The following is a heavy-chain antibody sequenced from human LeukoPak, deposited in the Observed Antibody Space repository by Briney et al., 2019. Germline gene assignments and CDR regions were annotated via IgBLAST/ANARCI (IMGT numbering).Heavy chain of an antibody. V-gene: IGHV1-18*01. CDR1: GYTFDNYA. D-gene: IGHD2-21*02. Sequence: ASVKVSCKASGYTFDNYAISWVRQAPGQGLEWMGWISPYNGDKKYAQKVQGRVTITTDTSTSTAYMELRSLRSDDTAVYYCARARAIVVTDYCGGDCSSDYWGQGTLVTVSS. J-gene: IGHJ4*02. CDR3: ARARAIVVTDYCGGDCSSDY. CDR2: ISPYNGDK.